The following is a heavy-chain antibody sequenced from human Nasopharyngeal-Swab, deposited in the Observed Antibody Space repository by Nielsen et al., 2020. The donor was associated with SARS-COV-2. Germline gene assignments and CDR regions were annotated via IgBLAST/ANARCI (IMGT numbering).Heavy chain of an antibody. D-gene: IGHD3-10*01. V-gene: IGHV1-69*13. CDR3: ARRFGFGVYYYYYYGMDV. CDR2: IIPIFGTA. J-gene: IGHJ6*02. CDR1: GGTFSSYA. Sequence: SVKVSCKASGGTFSSYAISWVRQAPGQGLEWMGGIIPIFGTANYAQKFQGRVTITADESTSTAYMELSSLRSEDTAVYYCARRFGFGVYYYYYYGMDVWGQGTTVTVSS.